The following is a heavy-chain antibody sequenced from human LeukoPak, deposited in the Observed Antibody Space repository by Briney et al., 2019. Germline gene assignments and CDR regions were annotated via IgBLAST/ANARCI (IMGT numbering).Heavy chain of an antibody. V-gene: IGHV4-59*01. D-gene: IGHD6-13*01. CDR2: IYYSGST. CDR1: GGSISSYY. Sequence: SETLSLTCTVSGGSISSYYWSWIRQPPGKGLEWIGYIYYSGSTNYNPSLKSRVTISVDTSKNQFSLKLSSVTAADTAVYYCARAQVSQTKYGSSWNWFDPWGQGTLVTVPS. CDR3: ARAQVSQTKYGSSWNWFDP. J-gene: IGHJ5*02.